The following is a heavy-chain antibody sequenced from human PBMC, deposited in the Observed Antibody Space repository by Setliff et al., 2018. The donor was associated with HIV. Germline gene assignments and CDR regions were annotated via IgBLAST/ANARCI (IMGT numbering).Heavy chain of an antibody. V-gene: IGHV1-18*01. Sequence: ASVKVSCKASGYTFTTYGISWVRQAPGQGLEWMGWISAYNGNTHYAQKLQVRVTMTTDTSTSTAYMELRSLRSDDTAVYYCARAYYDISGYYFDLWGRGTLVTVSS. CDR2: ISAYNGNT. CDR1: GYTFTTYG. J-gene: IGHJ2*01. D-gene: IGHD3-22*01. CDR3: ARAYYDISGYYFDL.